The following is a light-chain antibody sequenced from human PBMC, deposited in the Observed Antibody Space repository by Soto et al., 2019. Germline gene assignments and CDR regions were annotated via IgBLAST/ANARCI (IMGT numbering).Light chain of an antibody. CDR2: KAS. Sequence: IQMTQSPSTLSGSVGDRVTITCRASQTISSWLAWYQQTPGKAPKLLIYKASTLQSGVPSRFSGSGSGTEFTLTISSLHPDDSATYYCQQYNTFLTLGGGTKVDI. V-gene: IGKV1-5*03. J-gene: IGKJ4*01. CDR3: QQYNTFLT. CDR1: QTISSW.